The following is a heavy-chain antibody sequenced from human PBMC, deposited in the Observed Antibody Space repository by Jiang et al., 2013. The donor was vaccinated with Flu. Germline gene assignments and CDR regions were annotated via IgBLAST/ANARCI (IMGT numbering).Heavy chain of an antibody. CDR2: ISYASTNI. J-gene: IGHJ4*02. Sequence: VQLLESGGGVVQPGNSLTLSCAASGFSFSGYAMHWARQAPGKGLEWVAYISYASTNIFYTDSVKGRFTISRDNSKNTLYLQMNSLTAEDSAVYYCARDYWGWDYWGQGT. V-gene: IGHV3-30*19. CDR3: ARDYWGWDY. D-gene: IGHD7-27*01. CDR1: GFSFSGYA.